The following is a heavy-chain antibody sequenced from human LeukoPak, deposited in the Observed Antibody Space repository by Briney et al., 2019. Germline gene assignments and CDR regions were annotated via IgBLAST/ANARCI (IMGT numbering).Heavy chain of an antibody. CDR1: GYTFTGYY. V-gene: IGHV1-18*04. J-gene: IGHJ5*02. Sequence: ASVKVSCKASGYTFTGYYMHWVRQAPGQGLEWMGWISAYNGNTNYAQKLQGRVTMTTDTSTSTAYMELRSLRSDDTAFYYCARAAGNTWFDPWGQGTLVTVSS. CDR2: ISAYNGNT. CDR3: ARAAGNTWFDP.